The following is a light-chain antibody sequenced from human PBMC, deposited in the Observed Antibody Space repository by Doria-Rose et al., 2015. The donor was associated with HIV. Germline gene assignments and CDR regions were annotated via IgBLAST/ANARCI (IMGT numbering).Light chain of an antibody. CDR3: QQYGSSRCT. Sequence: EIVMTQSPGTLSLSPGERATLSCRASQRVKSSYLAWYQQKPGQAPRLLIYDASTRATGIPDRFSGSGSGTDFTLTISRLEPEDVAVYYCQQYGSSRCTFGQVTRLAI. J-gene: IGKJ5*01. CDR1: QRVKSSY. CDR2: DAS. V-gene: IGKV3-20*01.